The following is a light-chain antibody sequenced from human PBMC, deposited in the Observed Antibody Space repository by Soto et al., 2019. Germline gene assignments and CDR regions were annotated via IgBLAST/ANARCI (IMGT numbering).Light chain of an antibody. CDR1: QTISTY. CDR2: AAS. J-gene: IGKJ2*01. Sequence: DIQMTQSPSSLSASVGDRVTITCRASQTISTYLNWYQQKPGKAPKLLIYAASSLHSGVPSRFSGSGYGTDFTLTVSSLQPEDFATYYCQQSHGIPYTFGQGTSLEIK. V-gene: IGKV1-39*01. CDR3: QQSHGIPYT.